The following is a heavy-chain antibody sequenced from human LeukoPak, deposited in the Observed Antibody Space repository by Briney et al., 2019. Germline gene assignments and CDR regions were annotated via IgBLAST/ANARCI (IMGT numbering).Heavy chain of an antibody. CDR2: IYSDNT. CDR1: GITFSSYG. CDR3: ARRAGAYSHPYDY. Sequence: PGGSLRLSCAASGITFSSYGMSWVRQAPGKGLEWVSFIYSDNTHYSDSVKGRFTISRDNSKNTLYLQMNSLRAEDTAVYYCARRAGAYSHPYDYWGQGTLVTVSS. V-gene: IGHV3-53*01. J-gene: IGHJ4*02. D-gene: IGHD4/OR15-4a*01.